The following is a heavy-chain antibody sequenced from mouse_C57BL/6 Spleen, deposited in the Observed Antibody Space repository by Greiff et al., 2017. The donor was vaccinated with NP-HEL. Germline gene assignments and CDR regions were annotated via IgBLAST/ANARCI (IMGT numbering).Heavy chain of an antibody. CDR1: GYSITSGYY. V-gene: IGHV3-6*01. D-gene: IGHD2-5*01. Sequence: EVKLMESGPGLVKPSQSLSLTCSVTGYSITSGYYWNWIRQFPGNKLEWMGYISYDGSNNYNPSLKNRISITRDTSKNQFFLKLNSVTTEDTATYYCAREGDSNYPWYFDVWGTGTTVTVSS. CDR2: ISYDGSN. J-gene: IGHJ1*03. CDR3: AREGDSNYPWYFDV.